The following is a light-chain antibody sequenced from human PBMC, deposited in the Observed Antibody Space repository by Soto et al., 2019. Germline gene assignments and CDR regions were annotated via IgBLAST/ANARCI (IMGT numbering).Light chain of an antibody. CDR2: GSS. V-gene: IGKV3-20*01. CDR1: QSVRSSY. CDR3: QHYDNSLWT. J-gene: IGKJ1*01. Sequence: EIVMTQSPGTLSLSPGERATLSCRASQSVRSSYLAWYQQKPGQTTRLLIYGSSSRATGITDRFSGSGSGTDFTLTISRLEPEDFAVYYCQHYDNSLWTCGQGTEVEIK.